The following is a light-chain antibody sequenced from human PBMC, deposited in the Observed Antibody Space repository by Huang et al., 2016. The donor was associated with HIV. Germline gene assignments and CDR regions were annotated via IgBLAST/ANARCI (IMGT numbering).Light chain of an antibody. V-gene: IGKV1-NL1*01. CDR3: QQYHGVPWT. CDR1: QGISNS. J-gene: IGKJ1*01. Sequence: DIQMTQSPSSLSASVGDRVAITCRASQGISNSLAWYQQKPGKAPKLRLYAASRLEGGCTSRFRGSGSGTVYTLTISSLQPEDVAIYHCQQYHGVPWTFGQGTKVEVK. CDR2: AAS.